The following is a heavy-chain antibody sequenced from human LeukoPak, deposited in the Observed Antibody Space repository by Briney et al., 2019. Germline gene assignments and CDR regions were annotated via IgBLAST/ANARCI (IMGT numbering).Heavy chain of an antibody. CDR3: ARDRGWAFDI. CDR2: ISYDGSNK. J-gene: IGHJ3*02. CDR1: GFTFNSYA. Sequence: GRSLRLSCAASGFTFNSYAMHWVRQAPGKGLEWVAVISYDGSNKHYADSVKGRLTISRDNSKNTMYLQMNSRRIEDTAVYYCARDRGWAFDIWGQGTMVTVSS. V-gene: IGHV3-30-3*01.